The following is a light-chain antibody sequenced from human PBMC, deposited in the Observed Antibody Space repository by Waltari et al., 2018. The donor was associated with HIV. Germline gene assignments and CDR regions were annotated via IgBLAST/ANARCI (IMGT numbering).Light chain of an antibody. CDR1: TSNIGSNP. V-gene: IGLV1-44*01. CDR3: ATWDDSLNGQV. J-gene: IGLJ1*01. Sequence: QSVLTQSPSASGTPGQRVTIYCFGTTSNIGSNPFNWYQQSPGTAPKLLIYSNDQRPSGVPDRFSGSKSDYSASLAISWLQSEDDGDYYCATWDDSLNGQVFGSGTKVTVL. CDR2: SND.